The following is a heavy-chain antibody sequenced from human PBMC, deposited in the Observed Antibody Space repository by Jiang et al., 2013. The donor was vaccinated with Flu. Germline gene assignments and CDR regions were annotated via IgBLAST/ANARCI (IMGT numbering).Heavy chain of an antibody. CDR3: AKGADKTYYDFWSGSIDAFDI. J-gene: IGHJ3*02. D-gene: IGHD3-3*01. CDR1: GFTFSSYA. CDR2: ISGSGGST. Sequence: QLLESGGGLVQPGGSLRLSCAASGFTFSSYAMSWVRQAPGKGLEWVSAISGSGGSTYYADSVKGRFTISRDNSKNTLYLQMNSLRAEDTAVYYCAKGADKTYYDFWSGSIDAFDIWGQGTMVTVSS. V-gene: IGHV3-23*01.